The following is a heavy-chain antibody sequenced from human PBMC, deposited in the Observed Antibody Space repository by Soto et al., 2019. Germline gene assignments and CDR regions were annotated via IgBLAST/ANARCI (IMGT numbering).Heavy chain of an antibody. Sequence: GSLRLSCAASGFTFSSYWMSWVRQAPGKGLEWVANIKQDGSEKYYVDSVKGRFTISRDNAKNSLYLQMNSLRAEDTAVYYCARDKGYDFWSGYYTSYYYYGMDVWGQGTTVTVSS. CDR1: GFTFSSYW. D-gene: IGHD3-3*01. CDR3: ARDKGYDFWSGYYTSYYYYGMDV. J-gene: IGHJ6*02. V-gene: IGHV3-7*05. CDR2: IKQDGSEK.